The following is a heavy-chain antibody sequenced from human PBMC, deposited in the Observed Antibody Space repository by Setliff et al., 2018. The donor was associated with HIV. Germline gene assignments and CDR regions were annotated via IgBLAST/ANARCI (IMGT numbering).Heavy chain of an antibody. D-gene: IGHD6-13*01. J-gene: IGHJ4*02. CDR1: GYSISSGYY. V-gene: IGHV4-38-2*01. CDR3: ARGVSSWYPLFDY. Sequence: PSETLSLTCAVSGYSISSGYYWGWIRQPPGKGLEWIGSIFHSAATNYNPSLKSRVTISVDTSKNQFSLKLSSVTAADTAVYYCARGVSSWYPLFDYWGQGTLVTVSS. CDR2: IFHSAAT.